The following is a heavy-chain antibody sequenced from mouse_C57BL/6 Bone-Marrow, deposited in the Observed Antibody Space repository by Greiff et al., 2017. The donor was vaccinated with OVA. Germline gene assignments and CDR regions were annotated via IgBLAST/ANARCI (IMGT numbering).Heavy chain of an antibody. J-gene: IGHJ1*03. Sequence: QVQLQQPGAELVRPGTSVKLSCKASGYTFTSYWMHWVKQRPGQGLEWIGVIDPSDSYTNYNQKFKGKATLTVDTSSSTAYMQLSSLTSEDSAVYYCARPPFRRYGYFDVWGTGTTVTVSS. V-gene: IGHV1-59*01. CDR1: GYTFTSYW. CDR3: ARPPFRRYGYFDV. CDR2: IDPSDSYT.